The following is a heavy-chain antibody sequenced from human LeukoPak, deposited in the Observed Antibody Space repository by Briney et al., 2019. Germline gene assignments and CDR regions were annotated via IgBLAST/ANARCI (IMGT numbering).Heavy chain of an antibody. CDR1: GGSFSGYY. D-gene: IGHD5-24*01. Sequence: SETLSLTCAVYGGSFSGYYWSWIRQPQGKGLEWIGEIHHSGSTNYNPSLKSRVTISVDTSKNQFSLKLSSVTAADTAVYYCASAQKPVDGYKDGRGSPFDYWGQGTLVTVSS. CDR3: ASAQKPVDGYKDGRGSPFDY. J-gene: IGHJ4*02. V-gene: IGHV4-34*01. CDR2: IHHSGST.